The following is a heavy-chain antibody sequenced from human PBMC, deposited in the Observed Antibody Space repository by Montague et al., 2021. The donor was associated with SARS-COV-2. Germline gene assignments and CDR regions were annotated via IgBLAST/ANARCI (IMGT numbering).Heavy chain of an antibody. V-gene: IGHV4-4*07. CDR2: IYTTGST. J-gene: IGHJ4*02. CDR3: AKHYYDNSGLDY. D-gene: IGHD3-22*01. CDR1: AGSISRYY. Sequence: SETLSLTCTVSAGSISRYYWSWIRQPAGKGLEWVGRIYTTGSTNYNPSLKSRVTMSVDTSINQISLKLRSVTAADTAVYYCAKHYYDNSGLDYWGQGTLVTVSS.